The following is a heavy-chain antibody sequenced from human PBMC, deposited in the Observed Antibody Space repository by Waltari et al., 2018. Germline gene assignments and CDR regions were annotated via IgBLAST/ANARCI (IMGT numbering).Heavy chain of an antibody. CDR3: VTVGSSIQAFDYFDN. CDR1: GVSITSGSHY. V-gene: IGHV4-61*02. J-gene: IGHJ4*02. D-gene: IGHD3-3*02. Sequence: QVQLQESGPGLVKPSQTLSLTCSVSGVSITSGSHYSRWIRQPAGKGLEWIGQISTSGSTKYNPSLKRRVTISVDTSKNQFSLRLSSVTAADTAVYYCVTVGSSIQAFDYFDNWGQGTLVTVSS. CDR2: ISTSGST.